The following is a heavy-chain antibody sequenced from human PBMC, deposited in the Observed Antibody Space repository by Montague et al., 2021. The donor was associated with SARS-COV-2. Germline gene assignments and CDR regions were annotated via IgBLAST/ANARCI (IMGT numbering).Heavy chain of an antibody. J-gene: IGHJ6*02. V-gene: IGHV3-23*03. Sequence: SLRLSCAATGFSFNTHVVTWVRQSPGKGLEWVAIIYSDGRTYYGDSVXXRFTISTDSSKTTLYVQMNNLRPEDTAVYYCAKVNERERAIYYYGMDVWGQGATVTVS. D-gene: IGHD1-1*01. CDR3: AKVNERERAIYYYGMDV. CDR2: IYSDGRT. CDR1: GFSFNTHV.